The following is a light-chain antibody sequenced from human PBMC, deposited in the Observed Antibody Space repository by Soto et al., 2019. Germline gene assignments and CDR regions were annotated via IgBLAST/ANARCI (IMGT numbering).Light chain of an antibody. CDR3: QQSFSAPLT. Sequence: DIQMTQSPSALSASVGDRVTITCRASQNIKKYLNWYRQKPGKAPDLLIYTASSLQVGFPSRFSGSGSGTDFSLTITSLPPEDSATYFCQQSFSAPLTFGGGTKVEIK. CDR2: TAS. V-gene: IGKV1-39*01. J-gene: IGKJ4*01. CDR1: QNIKKY.